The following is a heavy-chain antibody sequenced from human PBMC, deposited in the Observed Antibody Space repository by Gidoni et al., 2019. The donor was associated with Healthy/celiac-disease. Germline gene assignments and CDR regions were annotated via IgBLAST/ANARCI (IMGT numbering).Heavy chain of an antibody. J-gene: IGHJ4*02. CDR1: GFSLSNARMG. CDR2: IFSNDEK. CDR3: ARTNEDLYCGGDCPIAHPAPPHDY. Sequence: QVTLKESGPVLVKPTETLTLTCTVSGFSLSNARMGVSWIRQPPGKALEWLAHIFSNDEKSSSTSLKSRLTISKDTSKSQVVLTMTNMDPVDTATYYCARTNEDLYCGGDCPIAHPAPPHDYWGQGTLVTVSS. V-gene: IGHV2-26*01. D-gene: IGHD2-21*01.